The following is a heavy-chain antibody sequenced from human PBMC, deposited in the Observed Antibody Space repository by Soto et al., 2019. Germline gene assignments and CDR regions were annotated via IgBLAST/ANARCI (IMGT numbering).Heavy chain of an antibody. CDR1: GGTFSSYR. D-gene: IGHD6-13*01. J-gene: IGHJ4*02. CDR2: IVPIYRTA. Sequence: QVQLVQSGAEVKKPGSSVKVSCKASGGTFSSYRINWVRQAPGQGLEWVGGIVPIYRTADYAQKFQGRVTITADEPARTYYMELRSLKSQDTAVYYCVRDSGAKLSSSWGQGTLVTVSS. CDR3: VRDSGAKLSSS. V-gene: IGHV1-69*01.